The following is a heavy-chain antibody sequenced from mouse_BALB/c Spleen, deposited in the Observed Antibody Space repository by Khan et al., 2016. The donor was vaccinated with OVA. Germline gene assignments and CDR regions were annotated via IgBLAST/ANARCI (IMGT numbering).Heavy chain of an antibody. CDR2: ISYSGST. J-gene: IGHJ2*01. V-gene: IGHV3-2*02. D-gene: IGHD1-2*01. Sequence: QLQESGPGLVKPSQSLSLTCTVTGYSITSGSGWNWIRQFPGNKLEWLGYISYSGSTNYNPSLKSRISITRDTSKNQFFLQLNSVTTEDTATYYCARTARIKYWGQGTTLTVSS. CDR3: ARTARIKY. CDR1: GYSITSGSG.